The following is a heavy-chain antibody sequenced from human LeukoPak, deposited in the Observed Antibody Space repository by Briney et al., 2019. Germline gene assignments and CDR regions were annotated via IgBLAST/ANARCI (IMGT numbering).Heavy chain of an antibody. V-gene: IGHV3-21*01. Sequence: GGSLRLSCAASGYTFNRYSTNCVRQAPGKGLEWVSSISSSSSSIYYADSVKGRFTISRDNAKNSLYLQMNSLRADDTAVYYCARASGDIVETATMGSYWGQGTLVTVSS. J-gene: IGHJ4*02. CDR3: ARASGDIVETATMGSY. CDR1: GYTFNRYS. CDR2: ISSSSSSI. D-gene: IGHD5-18*01.